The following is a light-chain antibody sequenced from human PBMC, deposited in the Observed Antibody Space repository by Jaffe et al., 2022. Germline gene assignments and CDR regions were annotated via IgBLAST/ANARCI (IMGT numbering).Light chain of an antibody. CDR2: SAS. CDR1: QSVRNNF. CDR3: QQYGSSVT. V-gene: IGKV3-20*01. Sequence: EIVLTQSPGTLSLSPGERATLACRASQSVRNNFLAWYQQKPGQAPRLLIYSASSRPTDIPDRFSGSGSGTDFTLTISRLEPEDFAVYHCQQYGSSVTFGQGTKLEMK. J-gene: IGKJ2*01.